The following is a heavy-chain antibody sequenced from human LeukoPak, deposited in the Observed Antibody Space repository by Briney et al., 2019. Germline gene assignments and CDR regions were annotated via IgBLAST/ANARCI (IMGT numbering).Heavy chain of an antibody. Sequence: SETLSLTCAVYGGSFSGYYWSWIRQPPGKGLEWIGEINHSGSTNYNPSLKSRVTISVDTSKNQFSLKLSSVTAADTAVYYCARGIRDFWSGYPNYYYYYMDVWGKGTTVTVSS. V-gene: IGHV4-34*01. D-gene: IGHD3-3*01. CDR1: GGSFSGYY. J-gene: IGHJ6*03. CDR3: ARGIRDFWSGYPNYYYYYMDV. CDR2: INHSGST.